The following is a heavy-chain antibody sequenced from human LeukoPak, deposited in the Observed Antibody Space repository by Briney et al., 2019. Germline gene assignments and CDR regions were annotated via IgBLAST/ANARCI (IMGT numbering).Heavy chain of an antibody. CDR3: ARSPPSNYDFWSGYHY. V-gene: IGHV3-53*05. CDR2: IYSGGST. CDR1: GFTVSSNY. Sequence: PGGSLRLSCAASGFTVSSNYMSWVRQAPGKGLEWVSVIYSGGSTYYADSVKGRFTISRDNSKNTLYLQMNSLRAEDTAVYYCARSPPSNYDFWSGYHYWGQGTLVTVSS. D-gene: IGHD3-3*01. J-gene: IGHJ4*02.